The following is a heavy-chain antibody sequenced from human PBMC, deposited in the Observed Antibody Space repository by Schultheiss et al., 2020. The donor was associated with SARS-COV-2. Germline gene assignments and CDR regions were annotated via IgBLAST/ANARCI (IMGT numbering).Heavy chain of an antibody. CDR2: ISRNSIYT. J-gene: IGHJ5*02. CDR3: AREVLLWFGEFDHSWFDP. Sequence: GGSLRLSCEASGFTFRHYYVHWVRQAPGKGLEWISRISRNSIYTFYADSVKGRFTISRDDSKNTLYLQMGSLRTEDMAVYYCAREVLLWFGEFDHSWFDPWGQGTLVTVSS. D-gene: IGHD3-10*01. CDR1: GFTFRHYY. V-gene: IGHV3-74*01.